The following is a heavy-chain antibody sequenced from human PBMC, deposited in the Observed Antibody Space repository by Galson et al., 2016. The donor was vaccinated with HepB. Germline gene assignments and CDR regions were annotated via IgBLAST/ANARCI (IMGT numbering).Heavy chain of an antibody. J-gene: IGHJ6*02. CDR2: IIPIFGTS. V-gene: IGHV1-69*13. Sequence: SVKVSCKASGGTFTSYAISWVRQAPGQGLEWMGGIIPIFGTSNYAQKFKGRVTITADDSTSTAYMELSSLRSEDTAVYYCARVRDGYNHYYYYGMDVWGQGTTVTVSS. CDR1: GGTFTSYA. D-gene: IGHD5-24*01. CDR3: ARVRDGYNHYYYYGMDV.